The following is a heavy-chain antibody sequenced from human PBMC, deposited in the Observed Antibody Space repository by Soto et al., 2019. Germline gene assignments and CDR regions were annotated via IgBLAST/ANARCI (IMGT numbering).Heavy chain of an antibody. J-gene: IGHJ4*02. CDR3: ASRSGYCSGGSCPFDY. CDR1: GYSFTSYW. Sequence: PGESLKISCRGSGYSFTSYWIGWVRQMPGKGLEWMGIIYPGDPDTRYSPSFQGQVTISADKSISTAYLQWSSLKASDTAMYYCASRSGYCSGGSCPFDYWGQGTLVTVSS. CDR2: IYPGDPDT. V-gene: IGHV5-51*01. D-gene: IGHD2-15*01.